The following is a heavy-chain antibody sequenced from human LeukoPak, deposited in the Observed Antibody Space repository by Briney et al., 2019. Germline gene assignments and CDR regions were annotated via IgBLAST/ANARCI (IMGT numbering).Heavy chain of an antibody. V-gene: IGHV3-74*01. D-gene: IGHD3-10*01. CDR2: INTDGSST. CDR1: GFTFSSYW. Sequence: PGGSLRLSCAASGFTFSSYWMHWVRQAPGKGLVWVSRINTDGSSTSYADSVKGRFTISRDNSKNTLYLQMNSLRAEDTAVYYCAKDILSVGRGAHVSYWGQETLVTVSS. J-gene: IGHJ4*02. CDR3: AKDILSVGRGAHVSY.